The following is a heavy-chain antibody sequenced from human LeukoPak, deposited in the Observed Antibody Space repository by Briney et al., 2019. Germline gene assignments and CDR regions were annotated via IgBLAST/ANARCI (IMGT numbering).Heavy chain of an antibody. CDR2: IYTSGST. D-gene: IGHD3-3*01. Sequence: SETLSLTCTVSGGSISSYYWSWIRQPAGKGLEWIGRIYTSGSTKYNPSLKSRVTMSVDTSKNQFSLKLSSVTAADTAVYYCARDVSDYDFWSGYMDYYYYMDVWGKGTTVTVSS. V-gene: IGHV4-4*07. J-gene: IGHJ6*03. CDR1: GGSISSYY. CDR3: ARDVSDYDFWSGYMDYYYYMDV.